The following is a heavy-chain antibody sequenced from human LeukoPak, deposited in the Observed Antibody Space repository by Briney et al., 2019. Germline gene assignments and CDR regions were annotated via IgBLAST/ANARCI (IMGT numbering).Heavy chain of an antibody. CDR3: ARDLSGSFGGWFDP. CDR1: GYTFTGYY. CDR2: INPNSGGT. V-gene: IGHV1-2*02. J-gene: IGHJ5*02. Sequence: ASVKVSCKASGYTFTGYYMHWVRQAPGQGLEWMGWINPNSGGTNYAQKFQGRVTMTRDTSISTAYMELSRLRSDDTAVYYCARDLSGSFGGWFDPWGQGTLVTVSS. D-gene: IGHD1-26*01.